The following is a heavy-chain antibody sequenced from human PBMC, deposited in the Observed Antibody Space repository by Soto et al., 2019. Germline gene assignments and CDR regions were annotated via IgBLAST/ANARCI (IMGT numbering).Heavy chain of an antibody. CDR2: ISWNSGSI. Sequence: PGGSLRLSCAASGFTFDDYAMHWVRQAPGKGLEWVSGISWNSGSIGYADSVKGRFTISRDNAKNSLYLQMNSLRAEDKALYNCAKAYYYGSGSQRGGMDVWGQGTTVTVSS. D-gene: IGHD3-10*01. V-gene: IGHV3-9*01. J-gene: IGHJ6*02. CDR1: GFTFDDYA. CDR3: AKAYYYGSGSQRGGMDV.